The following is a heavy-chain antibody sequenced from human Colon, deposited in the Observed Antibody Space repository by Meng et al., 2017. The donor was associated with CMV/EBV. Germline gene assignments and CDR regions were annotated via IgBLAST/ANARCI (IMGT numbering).Heavy chain of an antibody. J-gene: IGHJ4*02. D-gene: IGHD1-26*01. V-gene: IGHV1-2*02. CDR2: INSNSGAT. CDR1: GYTFSDYH. CDR3: ARDPSGSRVPFDY. Sequence: VQLGQSWAEVKKPGASVKVSCKTSGYTFSDYHIHWVRQAPGQGLEWMGWINSNSGATDYAQKFQGRFTMTRDTSITTVYMELSSLRSDDTAVYYCARDPSGSRVPFDYWGQGSLVTVAS.